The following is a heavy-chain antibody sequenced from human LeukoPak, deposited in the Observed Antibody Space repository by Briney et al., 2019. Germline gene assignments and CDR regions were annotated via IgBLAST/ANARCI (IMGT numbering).Heavy chain of an antibody. J-gene: IGHJ4*02. Sequence: SETLSLTCTVSGGSISSYYWSWIRQPPGKGLEWIGYIYYSGSTNYNPSLKSRVTISVDTSKNQFSLRLSSVTAADTALYYCARSRGYFDYWGQGTLVTVSS. D-gene: IGHD6-13*01. V-gene: IGHV4-59*01. CDR1: GGSISSYY. CDR3: ARSRGYFDY. CDR2: IYYSGST.